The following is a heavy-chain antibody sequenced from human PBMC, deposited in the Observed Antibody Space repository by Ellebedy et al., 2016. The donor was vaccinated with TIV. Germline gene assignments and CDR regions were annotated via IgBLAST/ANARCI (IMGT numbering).Heavy chain of an antibody. Sequence: MPSETLSLTCTVSGGSISSSRYYWGWIRQPPGKGLEWIGSIYYSGSTYYNPSLKSRVTISVDTSKNQFSLKLSSVTAADTAVYYCARGPYSSSSVTYYFDYWGQGTLVTVSS. D-gene: IGHD6-6*01. CDR1: GGSISSSRYY. V-gene: IGHV4-39*01. CDR3: ARGPYSSSSVTYYFDY. CDR2: IYYSGST. J-gene: IGHJ4*02.